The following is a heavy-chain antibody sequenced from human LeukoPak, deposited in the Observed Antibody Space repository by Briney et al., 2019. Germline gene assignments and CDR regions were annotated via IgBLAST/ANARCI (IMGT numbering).Heavy chain of an antibody. J-gene: IGHJ4*02. Sequence: PGGSLRLSCAASGFTFSDYYMSWIRQAPGKGLEWVSYISSSGSTIYYADSVKGRFTISRDNAKNSLYLQMNSLRAEDTAVYYCARDPLVNPAARIYFDYWGQGTLVTVSS. CDR3: ARDPLVNPAARIYFDY. CDR2: ISSSGSTI. CDR1: GFTFSDYY. D-gene: IGHD2-2*01. V-gene: IGHV3-11*04.